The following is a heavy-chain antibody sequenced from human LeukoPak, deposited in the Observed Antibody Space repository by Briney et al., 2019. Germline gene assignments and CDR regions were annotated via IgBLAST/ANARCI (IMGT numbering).Heavy chain of an antibody. V-gene: IGHV3-30*18. J-gene: IGHJ4*02. Sequence: GGSLRLSCAASGFTFSSYGMHWVRQAPGKGLEWVAVISYDGSNKYYANSVKGRFTISRDNSKNTLYLQMNSLKAEDTAVYYCAKDQGDYGSGSYPYYFDYWGQGTLVTVSS. CDR1: GFTFSSYG. CDR2: ISYDGSNK. D-gene: IGHD3-10*01. CDR3: AKDQGDYGSGSYPYYFDY.